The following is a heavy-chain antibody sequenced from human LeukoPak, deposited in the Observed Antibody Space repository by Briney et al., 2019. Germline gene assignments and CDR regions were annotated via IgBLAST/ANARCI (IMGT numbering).Heavy chain of an antibody. CDR3: AKDSEWYGSGWYED. J-gene: IGHJ4*02. D-gene: IGHD6-19*01. CDR2: IRGGGDST. CDR1: GFTFSNYG. Sequence: PGGSLRLSCAASGFTFSNYGMTWVRQGPGKGLEWVSAIRGGGDSTYYADSVKGRFTISRDNSKNALYLQMNSLRAEDTAVYYCAKDSEWYGSGWYEDWGQGTLVTVSS. V-gene: IGHV3-23*01.